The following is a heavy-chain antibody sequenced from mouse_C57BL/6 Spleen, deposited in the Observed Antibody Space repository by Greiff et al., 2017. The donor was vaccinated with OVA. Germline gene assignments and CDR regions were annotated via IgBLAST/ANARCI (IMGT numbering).Heavy chain of an antibody. CDR3: AIQDSSGPYYFDY. D-gene: IGHD3-2*02. Sequence: EVKLMESGPELVKPGASVKISCKASGYSFTGYYMNWVKQSPEKSLEWIGEINPSTGGTTYNQKFKAKATLTVDKSSSTAYMQLKSLTSEDSAVYYCAIQDSSGPYYFDYWGQGTTLTVSS. CDR1: GYSFTGYY. V-gene: IGHV1-42*01. J-gene: IGHJ2*01. CDR2: INPSTGGT.